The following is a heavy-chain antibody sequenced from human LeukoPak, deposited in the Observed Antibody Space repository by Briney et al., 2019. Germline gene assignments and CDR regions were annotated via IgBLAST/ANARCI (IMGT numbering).Heavy chain of an antibody. V-gene: IGHV1-2*02. CDR1: GGTFTHFV. CDR3: ASARIRLGDQEPDY. J-gene: IGHJ4*02. CDR2: INPNSGGT. Sequence: GASVKVSCKASGGTFTHFVTSWLRQAPGQGLVWMGWINPNSGGTNYAQKFQGRVTVTRDTSISTAYMELSRLRSDDTAVYYCASARIRLGDQEPDYWGQGTLVTVSS. D-gene: IGHD3-16*01.